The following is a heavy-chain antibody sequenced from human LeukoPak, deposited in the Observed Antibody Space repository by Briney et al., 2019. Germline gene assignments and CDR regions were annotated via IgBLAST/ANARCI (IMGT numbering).Heavy chain of an antibody. CDR2: ISYSGST. V-gene: IGHV4-59*12. D-gene: IGHD3-22*01. J-gene: IGHJ5*02. CDR1: GGSISTYY. CDR3: ARRIVVAGGDWFDP. Sequence: SETLSLTCTVSGGSISTYYWGWIRQPPGKVLEWIGYISYSGSTNYNPSLKNRVTISIDTSKSQFSLNLNSVTAADTAVYYCARRIVVAGGDWFDPWGQGTLVTVST.